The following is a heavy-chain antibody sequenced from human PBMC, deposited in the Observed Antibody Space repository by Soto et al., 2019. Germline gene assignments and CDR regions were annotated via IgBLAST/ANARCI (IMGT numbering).Heavy chain of an antibody. CDR1: GYTLTELS. CDR3: ARGINYYDSGDDAFDI. CDR2: MNPNRGNT. Sequence: ASVKVSCKVSGYTLTELSMHWVRQAPGKGLEWMGWMNPNRGNTDYAQKFRGRVTMTTNTSISTAYMELSSLRSEDTAVHYCARGINYYDSGDDAFDIWGQGTMVTVSS. J-gene: IGHJ3*02. V-gene: IGHV1-8*01. D-gene: IGHD3-10*01.